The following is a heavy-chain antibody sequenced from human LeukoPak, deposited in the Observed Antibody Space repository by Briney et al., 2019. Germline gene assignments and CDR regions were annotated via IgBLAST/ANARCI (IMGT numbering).Heavy chain of an antibody. CDR1: GFTFSSYA. J-gene: IGHJ6*02. CDR3: AKSGGLSGSGRLAMDV. Sequence: GGSLRLSCAGSGFTFSSYAMSWVRQAPGKGLEWVSGISGSGDTTYYADSVKGRFTISRDNSKNTLYLQMNSLRDEDTAVYYCAKSGGLSGSGRLAMDVWGQGTTVTVSS. D-gene: IGHD3-10*01. CDR2: ISGSGDTT. V-gene: IGHV3-23*01.